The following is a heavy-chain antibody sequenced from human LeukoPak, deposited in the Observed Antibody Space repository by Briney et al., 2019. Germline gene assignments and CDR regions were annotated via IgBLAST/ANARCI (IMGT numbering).Heavy chain of an antibody. V-gene: IGHV3-23*01. J-gene: IGHJ4*02. Sequence: GGSLRLSCAVSGFTFSSQAMSWVRQAPGKGLEWLSGISESGDATFIIDSAKGRFTISRDNSKNTLYLQMDSLRAEDTAVYYCAKDPEFWGQGILVTVSS. CDR2: ISESGDAT. CDR3: AKDPEF. D-gene: IGHD3-10*01. CDR1: GFTFSSQA.